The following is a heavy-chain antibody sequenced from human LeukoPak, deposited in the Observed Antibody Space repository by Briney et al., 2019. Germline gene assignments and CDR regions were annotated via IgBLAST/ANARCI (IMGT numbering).Heavy chain of an antibody. CDR1: GYTFTDYF. Sequence: ASVKVSCTASGYTFTDYFIHWGRHAPGQGLEWMWWINPNIGDASYAQKSQDRVTMTRDRSSNTAYMELSRLTSDDPAAYPCVTMALAGADSIGFDSWGQGTLVTVSS. V-gene: IGHV1-2*02. D-gene: IGHD2-21*02. CDR2: INPNIGDA. CDR3: VTMALAGADSIGFDS. J-gene: IGHJ5*01.